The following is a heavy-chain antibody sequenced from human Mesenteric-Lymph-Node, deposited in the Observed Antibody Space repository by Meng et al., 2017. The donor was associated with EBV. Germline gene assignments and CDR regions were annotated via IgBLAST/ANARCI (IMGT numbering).Heavy chain of an antibody. CDR3: AKTMTTTITFENPDF. Sequence: HGQRVGSGGGVVQPGRSLRLSCAASGFTFSSYGMHWVRQAPGKGLEWVAIISYDGSNKYYGDSVKGRFTISRDNSKNTLYLQMDSLGPEDTAVYYCAKTMTTTITFENPDFWGQGTLVTVSS. J-gene: IGHJ4*02. CDR1: GFTFSSYG. V-gene: IGHV3-30*18. CDR2: ISYDGSNK. D-gene: IGHD3-16*01.